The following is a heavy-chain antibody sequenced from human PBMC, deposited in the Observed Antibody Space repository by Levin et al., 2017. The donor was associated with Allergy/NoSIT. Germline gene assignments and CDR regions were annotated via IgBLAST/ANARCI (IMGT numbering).Heavy chain of an antibody. CDR1: GSTFSDYY. Sequence: NPGGSLRLSCKASGSTFSDYYIHWVRQAPGQGLEWMGWINPTSGATKYAQNFQGRVTLTRDTSITTAYMELSRLRSDDTAVYYCARYLGIIIPASLDYWGQGTLVTVSS. J-gene: IGHJ4*02. CDR2: INPTSGAT. V-gene: IGHV1-2*02. D-gene: IGHD2-21*01. CDR3: ARYLGIIIPASLDY.